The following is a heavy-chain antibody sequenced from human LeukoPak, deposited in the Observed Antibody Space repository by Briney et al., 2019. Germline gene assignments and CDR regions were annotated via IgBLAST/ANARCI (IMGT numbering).Heavy chain of an antibody. CDR3: ARDLLPFSSNYYYMDV. V-gene: IGHV1-69*04. D-gene: IGHD2-2*01. Sequence: GASVKVSCKASGGTFSSYAISWVRQAPGQGLEWMGRIIPILGIVNYAQKFQGRVTITADESTSTAYMELSSLRSEDTAVYYCARDLLPFSSNYYYMDVWGKGTTVTVSS. J-gene: IGHJ6*03. CDR1: GGTFSSYA. CDR2: IIPILGIV.